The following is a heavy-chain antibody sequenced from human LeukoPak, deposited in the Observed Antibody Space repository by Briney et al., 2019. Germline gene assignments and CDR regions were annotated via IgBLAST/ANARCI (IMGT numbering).Heavy chain of an antibody. Sequence: PSETLSLTCTVSGGSISSYYWSWIRQPAGKGLEWIGRIYTSGSTNYNPSLKSRVTMSVDTSKNQFSLKLSSVTAADTAVYYCARGVRVAVAGSAAIDAFDIWGQGTMVTVSS. CDR2: IYTSGST. D-gene: IGHD6-19*01. J-gene: IGHJ3*02. V-gene: IGHV4-4*07. CDR1: GGSISSYY. CDR3: ARGVRVAVAGSAAIDAFDI.